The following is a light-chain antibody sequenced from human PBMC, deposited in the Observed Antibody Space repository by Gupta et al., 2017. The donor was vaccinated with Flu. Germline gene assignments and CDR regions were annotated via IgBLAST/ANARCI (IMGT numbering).Light chain of an antibody. CDR3: QHRSYSPFT. V-gene: IGKV1-9*01. CDR1: QGISHY. Sequence: DIQLTQSPSFLSASVGDRVTITFRASQGISHYLAWYQQKPGKAPNLLIYAASTLQRGVPSRFSGSGSGTEFTLTISSRQPEDFANYYCQHRSYSPFTFGPGTKVNLK. J-gene: IGKJ3*01. CDR2: AAS.